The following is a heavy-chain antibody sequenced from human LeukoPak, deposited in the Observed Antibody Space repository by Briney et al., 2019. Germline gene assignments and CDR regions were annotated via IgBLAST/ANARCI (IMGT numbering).Heavy chain of an antibody. V-gene: IGHV4-61*02. CDR2: ISSSGST. CDR3: ARGPYSYDSSGAFDI. D-gene: IGHD3-22*01. CDR1: GDSISSGDYY. J-gene: IGHJ3*02. Sequence: SETLSLTCTVSGDSISSGDYYWSWIRQPAGMGLKRIGRISSSGSTNYNPSLKSRVTISVDTSKNQFSLKLSSVTAADTAVYFCARGPYSYDSSGAFDIWGQGTMVTVSS.